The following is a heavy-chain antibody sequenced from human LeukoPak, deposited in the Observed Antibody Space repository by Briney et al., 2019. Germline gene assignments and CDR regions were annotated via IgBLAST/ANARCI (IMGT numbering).Heavy chain of an antibody. CDR3: AKDAVLIVVVPAANEDYFDY. D-gene: IGHD2-2*01. CDR1: GGTFSSYA. Sequence: SVKVSCKASGGTFSSYAISWVRQAPGQGLEWMGGIIPIFGTANYAQKFQGRVTITTDESTSTAYMELSSLRSEDTAVYYCAKDAVLIVVVPAANEDYFDYWGQGTLVTVSS. V-gene: IGHV1-69*05. CDR2: IIPIFGTA. J-gene: IGHJ4*02.